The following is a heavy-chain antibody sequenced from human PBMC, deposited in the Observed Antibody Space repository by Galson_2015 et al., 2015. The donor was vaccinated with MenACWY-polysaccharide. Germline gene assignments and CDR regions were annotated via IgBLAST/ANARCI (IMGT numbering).Heavy chain of an antibody. CDR3: AKDSTDFWSVAGRFDH. CDR2: IRSSGANT. D-gene: IGHD3-3*01. J-gene: IGHJ5*02. CDR1: GFTFTSYA. V-gene: IGHV3-23*01. Sequence: SLRLSCAASGFTFTSYAMSWVRQAPGKGLEWVSAIRSSGANTYYADSVKGRFTISRDNSKNTLYLQMNSLRAEDTAVYYCAKDSTDFWSVAGRFDHWGQGTLLTVSS.